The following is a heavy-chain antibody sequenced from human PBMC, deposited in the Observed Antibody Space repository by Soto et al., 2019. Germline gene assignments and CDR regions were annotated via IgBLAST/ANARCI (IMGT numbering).Heavy chain of an antibody. D-gene: IGHD3-22*01. CDR3: ARDIRVSWFDP. V-gene: IGHV4-31*03. J-gene: IGHJ5*02. CDR1: GGSISSGGYY. Sequence: PSETLSLTCTVSGGSISSGGYYWSWIRQHPGKGLEWIGYIYYSGSTYYNPSLKSRVTISVDTSKNQFSLKLSSVTAADTAVYYCARDIRVSWFDPWGQGTLVTVSS. CDR2: IYYSGST.